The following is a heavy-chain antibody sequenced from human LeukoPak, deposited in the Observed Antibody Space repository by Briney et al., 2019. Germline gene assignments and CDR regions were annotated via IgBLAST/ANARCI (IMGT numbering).Heavy chain of an antibody. D-gene: IGHD3-10*01. CDR3: ARVPGFGEVFDY. CDR1: GYTFTGYY. V-gene: IGHV1-2*02. CDR2: INPNSGGT. Sequence: PSASVKVSCKASGYTFTGYYMHWVRQAPGQGLEWMGWINPNSGGTNYAQKFQGRVTMTRDTSISTAYMELSRLRSDDTAVYYCARVPGFGEVFDYWGQGTLVTVSS. J-gene: IGHJ4*02.